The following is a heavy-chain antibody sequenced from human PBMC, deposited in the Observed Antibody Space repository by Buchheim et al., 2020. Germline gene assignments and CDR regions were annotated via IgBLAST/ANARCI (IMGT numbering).Heavy chain of an antibody. CDR1: GYTFTSYD. CDR2: MNPVSGNT. V-gene: IGHV1-8*01. CDR3: ARGRGSTADRGYFDY. J-gene: IGHJ4*02. Sequence: QVQLVQSGAEVEKPGASVKVSCKPSGYTFTSYDVIWVRQATGQGLEWMGWMNPVSGNTGNAKQFQGRVTMTRDRSIGTAYMELSSLRSDDTGVYFCARGRGSTADRGYFDYWGQGTL. D-gene: IGHD6-6*01.